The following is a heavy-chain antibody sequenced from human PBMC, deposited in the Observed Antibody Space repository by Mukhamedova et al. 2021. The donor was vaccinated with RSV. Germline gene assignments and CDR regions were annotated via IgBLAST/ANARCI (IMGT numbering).Heavy chain of an antibody. Sequence: GPGKGLECVSFISGSSNYVYYADSVKGRFTISRDNAKNSVYLQMNSLRAEDTAVYYCAKPIVGASGDSWGQGTLVTVSS. V-gene: IGHV3-21*06. D-gene: IGHD1-26*01. CDR3: AKPIVGASGDS. J-gene: IGHJ4*02. CDR2: ISGSSNYV.